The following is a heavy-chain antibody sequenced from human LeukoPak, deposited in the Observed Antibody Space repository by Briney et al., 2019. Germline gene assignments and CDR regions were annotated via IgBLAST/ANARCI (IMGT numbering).Heavy chain of an antibody. J-gene: IGHJ5*02. V-gene: IGHV3-23*01. CDR2: ISGSGGST. Sequence: GGSLRLSCAPSGFTFSSYAMSWVRQAPGKGLEWVSAISGSGGSTYYADSVKGRFTISRDNSKNTLYLQMNSLRAEDTAVYYCAKAPYGDYAWWFDPWGQGTLVTVSS. CDR3: AKAPYGDYAWWFDP. CDR1: GFTFSSYA. D-gene: IGHD4-17*01.